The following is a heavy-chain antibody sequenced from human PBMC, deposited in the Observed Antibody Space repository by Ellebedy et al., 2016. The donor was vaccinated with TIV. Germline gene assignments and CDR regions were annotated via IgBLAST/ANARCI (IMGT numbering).Heavy chain of an antibody. CDR3: ARDHYRNWFDP. V-gene: IGHV1-18*04. CDR2: ISTYNGNP. J-gene: IGHJ5*02. CDR1: GYTFTGYF. Sequence: AASVKVSCKASGYTFTGYFMHWVRQAPGQGLEWMGWISTYNGNPNYAQKLQGRVTMTTDTSTSTAYMELRSLRSDDTAVYYCARDHYRNWFDPWGQGTLVTVSS. D-gene: IGHD3-10*01.